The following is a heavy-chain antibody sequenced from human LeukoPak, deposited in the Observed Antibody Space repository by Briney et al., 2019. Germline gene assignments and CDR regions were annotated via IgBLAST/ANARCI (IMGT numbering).Heavy chain of an antibody. Sequence: SETLSLTCAVYGGSFSVYYWSWIRQPPGKGLEWIGEINHSGSTNYKPSLKRRATISVDTSKNQFSLKLSSVTAADTAVYYCARGLIVATITYYFDYWGQGTLVTVSS. CDR3: ARGLIVATITYYFDY. V-gene: IGHV4-34*01. CDR2: INHSGST. D-gene: IGHD5-12*01. J-gene: IGHJ4*02. CDR1: GGSFSVYY.